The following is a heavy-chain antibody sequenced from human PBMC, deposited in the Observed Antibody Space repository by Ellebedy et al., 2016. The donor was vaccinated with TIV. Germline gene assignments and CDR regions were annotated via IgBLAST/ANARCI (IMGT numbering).Heavy chain of an antibody. CDR1: GYTLTELS. J-gene: IGHJ4*02. Sequence: ASVKVSXXVSGYTLTELSMHWVRQAPGKGLEWMGGFDPEDGETIYAQKFQGRVTMTEDTSTDTAYMELSSLRSEDTAVYYCATSIRGATNFDYWGQGTLVTVSS. V-gene: IGHV1-24*01. CDR2: FDPEDGET. D-gene: IGHD1-26*01. CDR3: ATSIRGATNFDY.